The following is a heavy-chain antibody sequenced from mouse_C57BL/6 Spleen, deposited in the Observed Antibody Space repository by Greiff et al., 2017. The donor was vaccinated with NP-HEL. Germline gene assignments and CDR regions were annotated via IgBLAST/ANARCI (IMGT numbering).Heavy chain of an antibody. D-gene: IGHD2-10*02. V-gene: IGHV1-69*01. Sequence: VQLQQPGAELVMPGASVKLSCKASGYTFTSYWMHWVKQRPGQGLEWIGEIDPSDSYTNYNQKFKGKSTLTVDKSSSTAYMQLSSLTSEDSAVYYCAKGGYGNPFDYWGQGTTPTVSS. CDR2: IDPSDSYT. CDR1: GYTFTSYW. CDR3: AKGGYGNPFDY. J-gene: IGHJ2*01.